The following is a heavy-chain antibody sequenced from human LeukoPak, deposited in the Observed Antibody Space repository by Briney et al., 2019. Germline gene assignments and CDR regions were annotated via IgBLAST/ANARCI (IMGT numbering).Heavy chain of an antibody. CDR3: ARLMLSWAFDI. D-gene: IGHD2-8*01. Sequence: GGSLRLSCAASGFTFSSYSMNWVRQAPGKGLEWVSSISSSSSYIYYADSVKGRFTISRDNAKNSLYLQMNSLRAEDTAVYYCARLMLSWAFDIWGQGTMVTVSS. J-gene: IGHJ3*02. V-gene: IGHV3-21*01. CDR2: ISSSSSYI. CDR1: GFTFSSYS.